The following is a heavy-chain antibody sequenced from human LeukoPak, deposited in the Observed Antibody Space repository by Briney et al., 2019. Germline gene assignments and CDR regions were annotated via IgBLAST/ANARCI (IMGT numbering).Heavy chain of an antibody. CDR3: ASTARCGGDCYSFDY. D-gene: IGHD2-21*02. CDR1: GFTFSDYY. V-gene: IGHV3-11*01. J-gene: IGHJ4*02. Sequence: GGSLRLSCAASGFTFSDYYMSWIRQAPGKGLEWVSYISSSGSTIYYADSVKGRFTISRDNAKNSLYLQMNSLRAEDTAVYYCASTARCGGDCYSFDYWGQGTLVTVSS. CDR2: ISSSGSTI.